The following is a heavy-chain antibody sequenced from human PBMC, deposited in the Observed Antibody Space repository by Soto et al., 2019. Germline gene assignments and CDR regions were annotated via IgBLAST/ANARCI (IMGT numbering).Heavy chain of an antibody. D-gene: IGHD1-7*01. J-gene: IGHJ5*02. Sequence: ASVKVSCKASGYTFTSYAMHWVRQAPGQRLEWMGWINAGNGNTKYSQKFQGRVTITRDTSASTAYMELSSLRSEDTAVYYCAREQYHWNFCPRSNWLHPSGQGTMVTVSS. CDR1: GYTFTSYA. CDR3: AREQYHWNFCPRSNWLHP. CDR2: INAGNGNT. V-gene: IGHV1-3*01.